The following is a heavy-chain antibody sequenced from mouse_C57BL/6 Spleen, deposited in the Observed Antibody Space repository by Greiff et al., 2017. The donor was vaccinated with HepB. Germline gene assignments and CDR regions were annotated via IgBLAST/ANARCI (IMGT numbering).Heavy chain of an antibody. Sequence: QVTLKVSGAELVKPGASVKMSCKASGYTFTTYPIEWMKQNHGKSLEWIGNFHPYNDDTKYNEKFKGKATLTVEKSSSTVYLELSRLTSDDSAVYYCARRNYDYDGVFDVWGTGTTVTVSS. D-gene: IGHD2-4*01. J-gene: IGHJ1*03. CDR3: ARRNYDYDGVFDV. V-gene: IGHV1-47*01. CDR1: GYTFTTYP. CDR2: FHPYNDDT.